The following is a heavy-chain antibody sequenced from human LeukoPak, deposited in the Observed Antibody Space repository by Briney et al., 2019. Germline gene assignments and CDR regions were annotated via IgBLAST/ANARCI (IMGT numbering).Heavy chain of an antibody. D-gene: IGHD6-19*01. CDR1: GFTFSDFD. J-gene: IGHJ4*02. CDR3: AKQVAVAGIDY. CDR2: ISHSGIST. V-gene: IGHV3-23*01. Sequence: GGSLRLSCAASGFTFSDFDMNWVRQAPGKGPEWVSHISHSGISTYYADSVKGRFTVSRDNSKNTLCLQMNSLRAEDTALYYCAKQVAVAGIDYWGQGTLVTVSS.